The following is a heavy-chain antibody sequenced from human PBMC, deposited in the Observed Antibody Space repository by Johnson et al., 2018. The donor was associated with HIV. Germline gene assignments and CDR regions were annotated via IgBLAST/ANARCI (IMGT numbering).Heavy chain of an antibody. D-gene: IGHD5-18*01. Sequence: VQLLESGGGVVQPGRSLRLSCAASGFTFSRYAMHWVRQAPGKGLEWVANIKQDGSEKYYVDSVKGRFTISRDNAKNSLYLQMNSLRAEDTAVYYCARDSRYSYGFGDDALDVWGQGTMVTVSS. V-gene: IGHV3-7*01. CDR2: IKQDGSEK. CDR1: GFTFSRYA. J-gene: IGHJ3*01. CDR3: ARDSRYSYGFGDDALDV.